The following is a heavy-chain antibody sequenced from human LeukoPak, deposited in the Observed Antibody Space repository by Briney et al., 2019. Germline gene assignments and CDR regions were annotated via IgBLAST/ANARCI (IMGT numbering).Heavy chain of an antibody. CDR1: GFTFTTYA. V-gene: IGHV3-23*01. Sequence: GGSLRLSCVASGFTFTTYAMSWVRQAPGKGLEWVSGISDSGDSTYYADSVKGRFTISRDNSKNTLYLQMNSLRAEDTAVYYCAKDRSDSTSWYAGSHWGQGTLATVSS. CDR3: AKDRSDSTSWYAGSH. D-gene: IGHD6-13*01. CDR2: ISDSGDST. J-gene: IGHJ4*02.